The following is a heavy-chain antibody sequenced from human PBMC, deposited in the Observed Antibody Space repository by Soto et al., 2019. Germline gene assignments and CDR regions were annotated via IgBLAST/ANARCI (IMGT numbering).Heavy chain of an antibody. V-gene: IGHV1-3*01. CDR3: ARDDLGSSDY. Sequence: QVQLVQAGTEVKKPGASVKVSCEASGYTFTSYPMHWVRQAPGQRLEWMGWINVDTGNTKYSQKFQGRVTITRDKSASTAYMELSNLRSADTAVYYCARDDLGSSDYWGQGTLVTVSS. CDR1: GYTFTSYP. CDR2: INVDTGNT. J-gene: IGHJ4*02. D-gene: IGHD3-10*01.